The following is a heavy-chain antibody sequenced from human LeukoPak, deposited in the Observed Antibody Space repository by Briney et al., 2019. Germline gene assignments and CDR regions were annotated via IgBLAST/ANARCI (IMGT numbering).Heavy chain of an antibody. J-gene: IGHJ4*02. Sequence: ASVKVSCKASGGTFSSYAISWMRQAPGQRFEWMGWVNAGNGDTEYSRKFQGRVTFTRDTFANVAYMDLGSLRSEDTAVYFCARQGLGHKFFFDYWGQGTQATVSS. D-gene: IGHD6-25*01. V-gene: IGHV1-3*01. CDR3: ARQGLGHKFFFDY. CDR1: GGTFSSYA. CDR2: VNAGNGDT.